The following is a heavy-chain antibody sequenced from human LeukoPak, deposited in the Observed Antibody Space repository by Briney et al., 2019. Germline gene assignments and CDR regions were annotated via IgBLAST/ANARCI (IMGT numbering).Heavy chain of an antibody. CDR2: ISAYNGNT. V-gene: IGHV1-18*01. CDR3: ARDLIAVAGSNYFDY. J-gene: IGHJ4*02. D-gene: IGHD6-19*01. Sequence: ASVNVSCKASGYTFTSYGISWVRQAPGQGLEWMGWISAYNGNTNYAQKLQGRVTMTTDTSTSTAYMELRSLRSDDTAVYYCARDLIAVAGSNYFDYWGQGTLVTVSS. CDR1: GYTFTSYG.